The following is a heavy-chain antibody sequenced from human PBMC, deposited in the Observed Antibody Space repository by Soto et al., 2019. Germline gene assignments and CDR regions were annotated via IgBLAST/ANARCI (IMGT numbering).Heavy chain of an antibody. CDR2: INPSFGGT. D-gene: IGHD3-16*01. V-gene: IGHV1-46*01. Sequence: QVQLVQSGAEVKNPGASVRLSCKASGYSFTSYNIHWVRQAPGQGLEWMGIINPSFGGTTYAQNFQDRVTMTRFTSTATVYMELTSLRSEDTAMYYCARVWSKLWPPNYGMDVWGQGTTVTVSS. CDR1: GYSFTSYN. J-gene: IGHJ6*02. CDR3: ARVWSKLWPPNYGMDV.